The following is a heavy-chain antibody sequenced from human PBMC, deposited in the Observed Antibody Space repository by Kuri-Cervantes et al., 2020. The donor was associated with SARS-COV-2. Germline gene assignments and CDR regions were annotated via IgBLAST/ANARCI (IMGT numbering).Heavy chain of an antibody. V-gene: IGHV4-4*07. D-gene: IGHD3-3*01. CDR1: GGSISSYY. CDR2: IYTSGST. CDR3: ARAETYYDFWSGFNYYYMDV. Sequence: SETLSLTCTVSGGSISSYYWSWIRQPAGKGLEWIGRIYTSGSTNYNPSLKSRVTMSVDTSRNQFSLKLSSVTAADTAVYYCARAETYYDFWSGFNYYYMDVWGKGTTVTVSS. J-gene: IGHJ6*03.